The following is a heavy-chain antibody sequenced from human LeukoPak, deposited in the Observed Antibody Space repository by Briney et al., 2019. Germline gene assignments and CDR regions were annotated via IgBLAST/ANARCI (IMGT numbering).Heavy chain of an antibody. CDR1: GGSISSSRYY. V-gene: IGHV4-39*07. J-gene: IGHJ4*02. CDR3: ARKVAATRAFDY. CDR2: IYYSGST. D-gene: IGHD6-19*01. Sequence: SETLSLTCTVSGGSISSSRYYWGWIRQPPGKGLEWIGYIYYSGSTYYNPSLKSRVTISVDTSKNQFSLKLSSVTAADTAVYYCARKVAATRAFDYWGQGTLVTVSS.